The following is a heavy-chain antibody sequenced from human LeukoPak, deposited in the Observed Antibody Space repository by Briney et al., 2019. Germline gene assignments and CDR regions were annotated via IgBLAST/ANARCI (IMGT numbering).Heavy chain of an antibody. CDR3: AKRRGMGDPLYYYYYGMDV. Sequence: GGSLRLSCAVSGFTFSSYAMSWVRQAPGKGLEWVSAISGSGGSTYYADSVKGRFTISRDNSKNTLYLQMNSLRAEDTAVYYCAKRRGMGDPLYYYYYGMDVWGQGTTVTVSS. D-gene: IGHD2-21*02. V-gene: IGHV3-23*01. CDR2: ISGSGGST. CDR1: GFTFSSYA. J-gene: IGHJ6*02.